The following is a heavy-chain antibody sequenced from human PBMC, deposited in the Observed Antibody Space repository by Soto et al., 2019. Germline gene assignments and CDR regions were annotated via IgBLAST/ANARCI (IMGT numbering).Heavy chain of an antibody. D-gene: IGHD4-17*01. CDR3: AKDPNGDYVGAFDD. CDR1: GLTFSRYA. Sequence: EVLLLESGGGLVQPGGSLRLACAASGLTFSRYALTWVRQAPGRGLEWVSSISGSGGATYYADSVKGRFAIYRDNSENTLYLQMNNLRAEDTAVYYCAKDPNGDYVGAFDDWGQGTLVTVSS. V-gene: IGHV3-23*01. CDR2: ISGSGGAT. J-gene: IGHJ4*02.